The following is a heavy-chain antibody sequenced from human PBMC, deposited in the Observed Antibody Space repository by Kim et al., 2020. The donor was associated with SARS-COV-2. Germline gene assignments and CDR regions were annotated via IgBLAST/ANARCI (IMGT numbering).Heavy chain of an antibody. CDR3: ARWRAVAGGGLDY. CDR2: INTDGSST. V-gene: IGHV3-74*01. CDR1: GFTFSSYW. Sequence: GGSLRLSCAASGFTFSSYWMHWVRQAPGKGLVWVSRINTDGSSTSYADSVKGRFTISRDNAKNTLYLQMNSLRAEDTAVYYCARWRAVAGGGLDYWGQGTLVTVSS. D-gene: IGHD6-19*01. J-gene: IGHJ4*02.